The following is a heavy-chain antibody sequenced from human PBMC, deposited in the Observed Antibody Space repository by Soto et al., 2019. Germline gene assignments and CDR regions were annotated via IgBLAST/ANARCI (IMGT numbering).Heavy chain of an antibody. D-gene: IGHD2-8*01. CDR1: GFTVSSKY. CDR2: LWSAGFT. CDR3: ARLMGTSFDL. V-gene: IGHV3-53*01. Sequence: PGGSLRLSCAASGFTVSSKYMTWVRQAPGKGLEWVSILWSAGFTYYADSVKGRFTISRDNSKNTLYLQMNSLKTEDTAVYFCARLMGTSFDLWGQGTLVTVS. J-gene: IGHJ4*02.